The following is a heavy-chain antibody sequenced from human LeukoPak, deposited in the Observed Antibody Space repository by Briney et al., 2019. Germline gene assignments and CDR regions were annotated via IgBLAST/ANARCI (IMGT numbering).Heavy chain of an antibody. Sequence: GGSMTPSCLASAFTLSSYGMHWVRPAASKVRGWVAIISYDGSNKYYADSVKGRFTIFRDNSKNTLYLQMNSLRGEDTGVYYCARNPGTMIVEVIIYYLDYWGQGTLVTVSS. CDR1: AFTLSSYG. CDR2: ISYDGSNK. J-gene: IGHJ4*02. CDR3: ARNPGTMIVEVIIYYLDY. D-gene: IGHD3-22*01. V-gene: IGHV3-30*03.